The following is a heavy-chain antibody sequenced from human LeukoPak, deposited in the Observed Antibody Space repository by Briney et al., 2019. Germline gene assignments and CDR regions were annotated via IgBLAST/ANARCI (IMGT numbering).Heavy chain of an antibody. J-gene: IGHJ4*02. V-gene: IGHV3-33*01. Sequence: GRSLRLSCAASGFTFSSYGVHWVRQAPGKGLEWVAVIWYDGSNKYYADSVKGRFTISRDNSKNTLYLQMNSLRAEDTAVYYCARGYSGYDSSMRYWGQGTLVTVSS. CDR3: ARGYSGYDSSMRY. D-gene: IGHD5-12*01. CDR1: GFTFSSYG. CDR2: IWYDGSNK.